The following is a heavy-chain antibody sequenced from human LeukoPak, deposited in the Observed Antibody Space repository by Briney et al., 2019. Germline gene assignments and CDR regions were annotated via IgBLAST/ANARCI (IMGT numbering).Heavy chain of an antibody. CDR1: GGSISSSSYY. CDR3: ASRVEMATTRDY. D-gene: IGHD5-24*01. V-gene: IGHV4-39*07. J-gene: IGHJ4*02. Sequence: SETLSLTCTVSGGSISSSSYYWSWIRQPPGKGLEWIGEINHSGSTNYNPSLKSRVTISVDTSKNQFSLKLSSVTAADTAVYYCASRVEMATTRDYWGQGTLVTVSS. CDR2: INHSGST.